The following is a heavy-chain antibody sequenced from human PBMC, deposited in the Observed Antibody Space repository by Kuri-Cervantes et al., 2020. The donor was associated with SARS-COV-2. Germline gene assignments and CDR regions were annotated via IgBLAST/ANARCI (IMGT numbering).Heavy chain of an antibody. Sequence: SVKVSCKGSGYSFTSYWIGWVRQMPGKGLEWMGGIMPALGMPNYAQKVRGRVTITADTSTATAYLELSGLKAEDTALYYCASDGVSGSLSLDFWGQGTLVTVSS. V-gene: IGHV1-69*10. CDR3: ASDGVSGSLSLDF. CDR1: GYSFTSYW. CDR2: IMPALGMP. J-gene: IGHJ4*02. D-gene: IGHD6-19*01.